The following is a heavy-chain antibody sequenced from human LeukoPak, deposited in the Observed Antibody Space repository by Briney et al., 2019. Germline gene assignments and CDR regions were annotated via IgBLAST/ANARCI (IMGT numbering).Heavy chain of an antibody. V-gene: IGHV3-15*01. J-gene: IGHJ5*02. D-gene: IGHD2-21*01. CDR2: IKSKTDGGTT. CDR3: ARDPGGSDIRFDP. CDR1: GFTFSNAW. Sequence: GGSLRLSCAASGFTFSNAWMSWVRQAPGKGLEWVGRIKSKTDGGTTDYAAPVKGRFTISRDDSKNTLYLQMNSLRAEDTAVYYCARDPGGSDIRFDPWGQGTLVTVSS.